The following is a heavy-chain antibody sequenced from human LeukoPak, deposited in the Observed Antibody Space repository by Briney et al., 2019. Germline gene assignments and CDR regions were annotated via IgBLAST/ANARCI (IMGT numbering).Heavy chain of an antibody. J-gene: IGHJ6*02. V-gene: IGHV3-23*01. Sequence: GGSLRLSCAASGFTFSSYAMSWVRQAPGKGLEWVSAISGSGGSTYYADSVKGRFTISRDSSKNTLYLQMNSLRAEDTAVYYCAKSEENYYFYGMDVWGQGTTVTVSS. CDR2: ISGSGGST. CDR1: GFTFSSYA. CDR3: AKSEENYYFYGMDV.